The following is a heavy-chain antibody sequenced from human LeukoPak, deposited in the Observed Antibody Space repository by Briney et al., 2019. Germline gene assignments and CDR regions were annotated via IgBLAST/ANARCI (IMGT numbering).Heavy chain of an antibody. J-gene: IGHJ5*02. CDR3: AKTPRRHYYDSNSSYNWFDP. CDR2: ISGSGGNA. CDR1: GFTFSSYA. V-gene: IGHV3-23*01. D-gene: IGHD3-22*01. Sequence: PGGSLRLSCVASGFTFSSYAMSWVRQAPGKGLEWVSGISGSGGNAYYADSVRGRFTISRDNSKDTLYLQMNSLRAEDTAIYYCAKTPRRHYYDSNSSYNWFDPWGQGTLVTVSS.